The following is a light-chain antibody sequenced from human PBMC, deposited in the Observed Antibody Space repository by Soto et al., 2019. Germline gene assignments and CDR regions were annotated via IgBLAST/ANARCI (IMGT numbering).Light chain of an antibody. V-gene: IGKV4-1*01. J-gene: IGKJ1*01. CDR3: QQYYSTPWT. Sequence: DIVMTQSPDSLAVSLGERATINCKSSQSVLYSSNTKNYLAWYQQKPGQPPKLLIYWASTRESGVPDRFSGSGSGTDFTLTISRLQAEDVAVYYCQQYYSTPWTFGQGTKVEIK. CDR1: QSVLYSSNTKNY. CDR2: WAS.